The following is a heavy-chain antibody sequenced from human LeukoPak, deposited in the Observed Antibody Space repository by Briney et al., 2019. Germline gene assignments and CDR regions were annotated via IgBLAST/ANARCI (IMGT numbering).Heavy chain of an antibody. D-gene: IGHD2-15*01. CDR1: GGSFSGYY. Sequence: SETLSLTCAVYGGSFSGYYWSWIRQPPGKGLEWIGEINHSGSTNYNPSLKSRVTISVDTSKNQFSLKLSSVTAADTVVYYCARVWVVYDYWGQGTLVTVSS. CDR2: INHSGST. CDR3: ARVWVVYDY. V-gene: IGHV4-34*01. J-gene: IGHJ4*02.